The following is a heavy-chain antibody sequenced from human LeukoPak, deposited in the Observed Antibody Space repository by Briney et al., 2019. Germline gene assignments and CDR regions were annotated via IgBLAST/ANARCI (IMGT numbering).Heavy chain of an antibody. Sequence: SETLSLTCTVSGGSISSSSYYWGWIRQPPGKGLEWIGSNSGSTYYNPSLKSRITISVAASKNQFSLKLSSVTAADTAVYFCARVGYSSSLGTYFFDYWGQGTLVTVSS. J-gene: IGHJ4*02. CDR1: GGSISSSSYY. V-gene: IGHV4-39*01. D-gene: IGHD6-13*01. CDR2: NSGST. CDR3: ARVGYSSSLGTYFFDY.